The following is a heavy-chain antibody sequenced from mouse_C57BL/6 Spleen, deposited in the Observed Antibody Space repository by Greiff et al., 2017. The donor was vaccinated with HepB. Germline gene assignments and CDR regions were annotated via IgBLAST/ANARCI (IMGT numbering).Heavy chain of an antibody. CDR2: IDPSDSET. V-gene: IGHV1-52*01. CDR3: ATAALTWTSPFAY. J-gene: IGHJ3*01. D-gene: IGHD4-1*01. Sequence: QVQLQQPGAELVRPGSSVKLSCKASGYTFTSYWMHWVKQRPIKGLEWIGNIDPSDSETHYNQKFKDKATLTVDKSSSTAYMQLSSLTSEDSAVYYCATAALTWTSPFAYWGQGTLVTVSA. CDR1: GYTFTSYW.